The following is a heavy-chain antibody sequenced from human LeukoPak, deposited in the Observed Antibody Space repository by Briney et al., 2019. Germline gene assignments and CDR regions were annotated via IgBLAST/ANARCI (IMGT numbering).Heavy chain of an antibody. V-gene: IGHV3-33*01. CDR3: AREGPRGNSQFDY. D-gene: IGHD2/OR15-2a*01. CDR1: GFTFSSYG. CDR2: IWYGGSNK. J-gene: IGHJ4*02. Sequence: GGSLRLSCAASGFTFSSYGMHWVRQAPGKGLEWVALIWYGGSNKYYTDSVKGRLTISRDNSKNTLYLQMNSLRAEDTAIYYCAREGPRGNSQFDYWGQGTLVTVSS.